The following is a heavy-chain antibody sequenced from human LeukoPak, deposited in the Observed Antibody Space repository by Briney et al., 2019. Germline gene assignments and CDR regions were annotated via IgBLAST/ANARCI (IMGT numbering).Heavy chain of an antibody. D-gene: IGHD6-19*01. J-gene: IGHJ4*02. Sequence: SETLSLTCTVSGGSISSYYWNWIRQSAGKGLEWIGRVYSSGSSNYNPSLKSRVTMSVDRSKNHFSLRLSSVTAADTAVYYCARAPGGWYRAFDYWGQGTLVTVSS. V-gene: IGHV4-4*07. CDR2: VYSSGSS. CDR1: GGSISSYY. CDR3: ARAPGGWYRAFDY.